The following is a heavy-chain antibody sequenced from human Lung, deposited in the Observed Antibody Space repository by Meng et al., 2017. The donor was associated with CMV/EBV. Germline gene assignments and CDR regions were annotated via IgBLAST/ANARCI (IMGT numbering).Heavy chain of an antibody. D-gene: IGHD2-2*02. CDR1: GYTFTSYY. J-gene: IGHJ4*02. CDR3: ARGGDIVVVPAAIPWHY. CDR2: INPSGGST. V-gene: IGHV1-46*01. Sequence: VSXXVFXKASGYTFTSYYMHWVRQAPGQGLEWMGIINPSGGSTSYAQKFQGRVTMTRDTSTSTVYMELSSLRSEDTAVYYCARGGDIVVVPAAIPWHYWGQGTXVTVSS.